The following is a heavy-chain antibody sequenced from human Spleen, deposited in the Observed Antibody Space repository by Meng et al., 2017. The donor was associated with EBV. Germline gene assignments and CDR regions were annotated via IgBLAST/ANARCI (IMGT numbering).Heavy chain of an antibody. CDR1: GVSLSRSGYY. CDR2: IYYSGST. CDR3: ARRGGTTVTSSDY. Sequence: HLQESGPGLLRPPETLSLICTVPGVSLSRSGYYWGWIRQPPGKGLEWIGSIYYSGSTYYNPSLTSRVTISVDTSKNYFSLKLRSVTAADTAVYYCARRGGTTVTSSDYWGQGTLVTVSS. V-gene: IGHV4-39*02. J-gene: IGHJ4*02. D-gene: IGHD4-11*01.